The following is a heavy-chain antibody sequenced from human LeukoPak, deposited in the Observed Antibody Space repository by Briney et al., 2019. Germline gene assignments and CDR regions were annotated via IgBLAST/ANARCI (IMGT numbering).Heavy chain of an antibody. D-gene: IGHD5-18*01. Sequence: GGSLRLSCAASGFTFSDNYMSWIRQALGKGLEWVSYISRSGSTIYYADSVKGRFTISRDNAKNSLYLQMNSLRAEDTAVYYCAGEEYSYGPPYFDYWGQGTLVTVSS. CDR3: AGEEYSYGPPYFDY. J-gene: IGHJ4*02. V-gene: IGHV3-11*04. CDR2: ISRSGSTI. CDR1: GFTFSDNY.